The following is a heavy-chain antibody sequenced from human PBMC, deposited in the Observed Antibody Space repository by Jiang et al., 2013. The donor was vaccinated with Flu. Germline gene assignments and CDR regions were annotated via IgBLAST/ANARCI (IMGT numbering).Heavy chain of an antibody. CDR2: IDPSDSYT. V-gene: IGHV5-10-1*01. CDR1: GYSFTSYW. D-gene: IGHD6-19*01. Sequence: GAEVKKPGESLRISCKGSGYSFTSYWISWVRQMPGKGLEWMGRIDPSDSYTNYSPSFQGHVTISADKSISTAYLQWSSLKASDTAMYYCARTGIAVAGTWRSIDYWGQGTLVTVSS. CDR3: ARTGIAVAGTWRSIDY. J-gene: IGHJ4*02.